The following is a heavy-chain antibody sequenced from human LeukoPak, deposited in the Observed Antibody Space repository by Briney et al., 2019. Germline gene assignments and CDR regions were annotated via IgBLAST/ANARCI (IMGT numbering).Heavy chain of an antibody. J-gene: IGHJ4*02. CDR2: ISRSSDAI. V-gene: IGHV3-48*01. D-gene: IGHD3-22*01. CDR3: ARDYYDDSGYFQSVY. Sequence: GGSLRLSCAASGFTFSSYWMHWVRQAPGKGLEWVSYISRSSDAIYYADSVKGRFTISRDNAKNSLYLQMSSLRAEDTAVYFCARDYYDDSGYFQSVYWGQGTLVTVSS. CDR1: GFTFSSYW.